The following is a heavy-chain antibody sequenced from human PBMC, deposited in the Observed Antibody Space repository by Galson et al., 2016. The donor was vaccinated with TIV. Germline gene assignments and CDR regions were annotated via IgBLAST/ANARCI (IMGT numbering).Heavy chain of an antibody. CDR2: IGGIGVNK. CDR3: AKFRTWDILGHFDY. Sequence: SLRLSCAASGFAFSGYAMSWVRQAPGKGLEWVSSIGGIGVNKYYADSVKGRFTISIDNSKNTLYLQMNSLRVEDTAVYYCAKFRTWDILGHFDYWGQGILVTVSS. J-gene: IGHJ4*02. V-gene: IGHV3-23*01. CDR1: GFAFSGYA. D-gene: IGHD2-15*01.